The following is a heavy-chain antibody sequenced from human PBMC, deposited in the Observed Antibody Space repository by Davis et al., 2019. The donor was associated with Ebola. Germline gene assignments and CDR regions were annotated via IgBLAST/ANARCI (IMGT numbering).Heavy chain of an antibody. Sequence: GESLKISCAASGFTFSSYSMNWVRQAPGKGLEWVSSISSSSSYIYYADSVKGRFTISRDNAKNSLYLQMNSLRAEDTAVYYCALWREYQLLFGWFDPWGQGTLVTVSS. J-gene: IGHJ5*02. CDR2: ISSSSSYI. CDR1: GFTFSSYS. CDR3: ALWREYQLLFGWFDP. D-gene: IGHD2-2*01. V-gene: IGHV3-21*01.